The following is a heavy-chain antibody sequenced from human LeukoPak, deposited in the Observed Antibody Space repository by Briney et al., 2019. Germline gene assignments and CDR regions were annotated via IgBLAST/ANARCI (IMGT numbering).Heavy chain of an antibody. J-gene: IGHJ4*02. CDR3: AKGGPDSYYYDTTHFDY. D-gene: IGHD3-22*01. Sequence: GGSLRLSCAASGFTFSNYGMHWVRQAPGKGLEWVAFIRYDGSNKYYADSVKGRFTISRDNSKNTLYLQMNSLRAEDTAVYYCAKGGPDSYYYDTTHFDYWGQGTLVTVSS. CDR1: GFTFSNYG. CDR2: IRYDGSNK. V-gene: IGHV3-30*02.